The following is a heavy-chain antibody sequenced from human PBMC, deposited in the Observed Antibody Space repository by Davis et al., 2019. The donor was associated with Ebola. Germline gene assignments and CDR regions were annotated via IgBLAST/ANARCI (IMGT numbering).Heavy chain of an antibody. CDR3: AKDLAVAVAGATRYYYGMDV. D-gene: IGHD6-13*01. J-gene: IGHJ6*02. CDR2: ISGSGDNT. Sequence: GESLKISCAASGFTFSTYGMHWVRQAPGKGLEWVSTISGSGDNTHYSDSAKGRFTISRDNSKNTLSLQLNSLRGDDTAVYYCAKDLAVAVAGATRYYYGMDVWGQGTTVTVFS. CDR1: GFTFSTYG. V-gene: IGHV3-23*01.